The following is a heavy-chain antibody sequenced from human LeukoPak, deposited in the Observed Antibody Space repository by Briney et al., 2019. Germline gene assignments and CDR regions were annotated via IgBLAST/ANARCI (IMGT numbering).Heavy chain of an antibody. D-gene: IGHD4-17*01. CDR2: IRYDGSNK. J-gene: IGHJ5*02. V-gene: IGHV3-30*02. CDR1: GFTFSSYG. Sequence: GGSLRLSCAASGFTFSSYGMHWVRQAPGKGLEWVAFIRYDGSNKYYADSVKGRFTISRDNSKNTLYLQMNSLRAEDTAVYYCAAPTADANWFDPWGQGTLVTVSS. CDR3: AAPTADANWFDP.